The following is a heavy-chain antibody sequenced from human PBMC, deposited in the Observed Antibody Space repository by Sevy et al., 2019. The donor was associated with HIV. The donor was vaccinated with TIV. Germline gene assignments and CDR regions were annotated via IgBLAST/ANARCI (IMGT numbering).Heavy chain of an antibody. CDR2: IKSKTDGGTT. V-gene: IGHV3-15*01. J-gene: IGHJ4*02. CDR1: GFTFSNAW. D-gene: IGHD2-15*01. Sequence: GGSLRLSCAASGFTFSNAWMSWVRQAPGKGLEWVGRIKSKTDGGTTDYAAPVKGRFTISRDDSKNTLYLQMNSLKTEETAVYYCTTHLGYCGGGSCYYFLGWGQGTLVTVSS. CDR3: TTHLGYCGGGSCYYFLG.